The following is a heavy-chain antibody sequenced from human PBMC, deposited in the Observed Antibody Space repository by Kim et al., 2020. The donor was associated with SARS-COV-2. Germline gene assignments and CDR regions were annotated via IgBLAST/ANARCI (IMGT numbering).Heavy chain of an antibody. CDR2: INTKTGNP. Sequence: ASVKVSCKASGYTFTSYSVNWVRQAPGQGPEWMGWINTKTGNPTYAQGFTGRFVFSLDTSVGTAYLQVSLLEADDTAVYYCARDNRGWTYYYGMDLWGQGTTVTVSS. D-gene: IGHD6-19*01. J-gene: IGHJ6*02. CDR3: ARDNRGWTYYYGMDL. V-gene: IGHV7-4-1*02. CDR1: GYTFTSYS.